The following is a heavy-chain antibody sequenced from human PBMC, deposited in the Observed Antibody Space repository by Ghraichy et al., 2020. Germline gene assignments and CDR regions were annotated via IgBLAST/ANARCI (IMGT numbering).Heavy chain of an antibody. J-gene: IGHJ4*02. CDR3: AKGGLTGNYFDY. Sequence: GGSLRLSCAASGFTFDDYAMHWVRQAPGKGLEWVSGISWNSGSIGYADSVKGRFTISRDNAKNSLYLQMNSLRAEDTALYYCAKGGLTGNYFDYWGQGTLVTVSS. V-gene: IGHV3-9*01. CDR2: ISWNSGSI. D-gene: IGHD1-20*01. CDR1: GFTFDDYA.